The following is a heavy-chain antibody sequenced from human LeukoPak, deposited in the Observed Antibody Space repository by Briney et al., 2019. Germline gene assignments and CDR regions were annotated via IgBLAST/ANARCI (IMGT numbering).Heavy chain of an antibody. CDR1: GYTFTGYY. D-gene: IGHD2-2*02. J-gene: IGHJ1*01. V-gene: IGHV1-2*02. CDR2: INPNSGGT. Sequence: ASVKVSCKASGYTFTGYYMHWVRQAPGQGLEWMGWINPNSGGTNYAQKSQGRVTMTRDTSISTAYMELSRLRSDDTAVYYCARGGGYCSSTSCYTTYFQHWGQGTLVTVSS. CDR3: ARGGGYCSSTSCYTTYFQH.